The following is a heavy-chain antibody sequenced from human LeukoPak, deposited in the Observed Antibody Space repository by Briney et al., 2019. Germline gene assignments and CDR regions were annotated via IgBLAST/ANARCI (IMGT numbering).Heavy chain of an antibody. V-gene: IGHV3-21*01. D-gene: IGHD3-9*01. Sequence: GGSLGLSCAASGFTFSNFRMNWVRQAPGKGLEWVSSISSSSSYINYADSVKGRFTISRDNAKNSLDLQMNSLRAEDTAVYYCARDAADILTGWIDYWGQGTLVTVSS. CDR3: ARDAADILTGWIDY. CDR1: GFTFSNFR. J-gene: IGHJ4*02. CDR2: ISSSSSYI.